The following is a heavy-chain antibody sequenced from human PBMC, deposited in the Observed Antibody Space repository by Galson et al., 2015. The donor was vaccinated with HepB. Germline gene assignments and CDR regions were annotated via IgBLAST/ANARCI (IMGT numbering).Heavy chain of an antibody. D-gene: IGHD6-19*01. Sequence: QVQLQESGPGLVKPSETLSLTCTVSGGSISSNYWSWIRQPPGKGLEWIGYIYYSGSPNYNPSLKSRVTISVDTSKNQFSLKLSSVTAADTAVYYCATSGYSSGARYWGQGTLVTVSS. CDR1: GGSISSNY. V-gene: IGHV4-59*01. CDR2: IYYSGSP. CDR3: ATSGYSSGARY. J-gene: IGHJ4*02.